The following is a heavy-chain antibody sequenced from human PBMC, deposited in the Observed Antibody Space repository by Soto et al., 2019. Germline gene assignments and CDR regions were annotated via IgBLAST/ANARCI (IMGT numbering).Heavy chain of an antibody. CDR1: GDTFSFYT. CDR2: INPIVSMS. D-gene: IGHD3-10*01. CDR3: AASYGSGYRAFDY. J-gene: IGHJ4*02. V-gene: IGHV1-69*02. Sequence: QVQLVRSGTEVKKPGSSVKVSCKASGDTFSFYTINWVRQAPGLGLEWVGRINPIVSMSNNAQKFQGRVSRTGDNSTSTAYMELRSLRSDDTAMYFCAASYGSGYRAFDYWGQGALVIVSS.